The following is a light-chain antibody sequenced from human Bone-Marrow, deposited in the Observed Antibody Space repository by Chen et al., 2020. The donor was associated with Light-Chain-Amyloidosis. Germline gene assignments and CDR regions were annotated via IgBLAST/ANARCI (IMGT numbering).Light chain of an antibody. V-gene: IGKV1-5*03. Sequence: DIQMTQSPSTLSASIGDRVTITCRASQSISDSLAWYQQKPGKPPKFLIYKASTLASGVPSMFSGSGSGTEFTLTITSLQPDDFATYYCQQYKTYYTFGQGTKLEI. CDR3: QQYKTYYT. J-gene: IGKJ2*01. CDR2: KAS. CDR1: QSISDS.